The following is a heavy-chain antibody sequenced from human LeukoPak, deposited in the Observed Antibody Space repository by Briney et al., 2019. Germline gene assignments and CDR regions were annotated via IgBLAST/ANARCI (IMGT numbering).Heavy chain of an antibody. CDR1: GGSISSYY. J-gene: IGHJ6*02. CDR3: ARSYHYDSGSPGSNYYYYGMDV. Sequence: SETLSLTCTVSGGSISSYYWSWIRQPPGKGLEWIGYIYYSGSTNYNPSLKSRVTISVDTSKNQFSLKLSSVTAADTAIYYCARSYHYDSGSPGSNYYYYGMDVWGQGTTVTVSS. V-gene: IGHV4-59*08. D-gene: IGHD3-10*01. CDR2: IYYSGST.